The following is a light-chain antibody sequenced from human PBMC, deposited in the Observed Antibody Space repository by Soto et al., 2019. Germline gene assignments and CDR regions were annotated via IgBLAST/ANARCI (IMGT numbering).Light chain of an antibody. CDR3: QQYGSSPFT. CDR1: QSVSSNY. CDR2: GAS. V-gene: IGKV3-20*01. J-gene: IGKJ3*01. Sequence: EIVLTQSPGTLSLSPGARATLSCRASQSVSSNYLAWYQQKPGQAPRLLIYGASSGATGIPDRFSGSESGTDFTLTISRLEPDDSAVYYWQQYGSSPFTFGPGTTVDMK.